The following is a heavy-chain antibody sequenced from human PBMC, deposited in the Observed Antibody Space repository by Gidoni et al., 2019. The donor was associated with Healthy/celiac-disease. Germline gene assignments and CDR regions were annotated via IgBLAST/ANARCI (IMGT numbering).Heavy chain of an antibody. Sequence: EVQLVEYGGGLVQPGGSLRLFCAASGFTFSSYEMNWVCRAPGKGREWFSYISSSGSTIYYADSVKGRFTIYRDNAKNSLYLQMNSLRAEDTAVYDCARGAVTMILVVITDYGMDVWGQGTTVTVSS. CDR2: ISSSGSTI. CDR3: ARGAVTMILVVITDYGMDV. D-gene: IGHD3-22*01. V-gene: IGHV3-48*03. J-gene: IGHJ6*02. CDR1: GFTFSSYE.